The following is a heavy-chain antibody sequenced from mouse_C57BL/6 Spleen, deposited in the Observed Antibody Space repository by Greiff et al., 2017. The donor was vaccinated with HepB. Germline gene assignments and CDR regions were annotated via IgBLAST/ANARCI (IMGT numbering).Heavy chain of an antibody. V-gene: IGHV5-16*01. CDR3: ARAYGNYLFAY. CDR2: INYDGSST. CDR1: GFTFSDYY. J-gene: IGHJ3*01. Sequence: EVKVVESEGGLVQPGSSMKLSCTASGFTFSDYYMAWVRQVPEKGLEWVANINYDGSSTYYLDSLKSRFIISRDNAKNILYLQMSSLKSEDTATYYCARAYGNYLFAYWGQGTLVTVSA. D-gene: IGHD2-1*01.